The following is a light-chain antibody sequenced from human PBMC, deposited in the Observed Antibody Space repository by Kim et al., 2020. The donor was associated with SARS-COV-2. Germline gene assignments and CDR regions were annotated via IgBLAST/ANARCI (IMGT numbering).Light chain of an antibody. CDR3: QQYSIWPRT. V-gene: IGKV3-15*01. CDR1: QGVSGG. J-gene: IGKJ1*01. CDR2: GAS. Sequence: VSPGESATLSCRASQGVSGGLAWYQKKPGQAPRLLIYGASTRAAGVPDRFSGSGSGTEFTLTITSLQSEDYAVYYCQQYSIWPRTFGQGTKVDIK.